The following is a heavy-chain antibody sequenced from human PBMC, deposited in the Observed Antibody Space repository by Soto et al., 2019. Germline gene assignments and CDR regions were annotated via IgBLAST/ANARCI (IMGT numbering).Heavy chain of an antibody. J-gene: IGHJ6*02. V-gene: IGHV1-46*01. Sequence: ASVKVSCKASGYTFTSYYRHWVRQAPGQGLEWMGIINPSGGSTSYAQKFPGRVTMTRDTSTSTVYMELSSLRSEDTAVYYCARAGDYYDSSGYYYVPVGWSHDYYYYGMDVWG. CDR1: GYTFTSYY. CDR2: INPSGGST. CDR3: ARAGDYYDSSGYYYVPVGWSHDYYYYGMDV. D-gene: IGHD3-22*01.